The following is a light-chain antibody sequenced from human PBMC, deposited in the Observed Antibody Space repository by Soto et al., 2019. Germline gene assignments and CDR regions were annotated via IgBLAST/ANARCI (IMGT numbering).Light chain of an antibody. CDR3: QQAYVFPIT. V-gene: IGKV1D-12*01. CDR2: GAS. J-gene: IGKJ5*01. CDR1: QDIAGY. Sequence: QLTXXPPSVSASXGGXVXXXCRASQDIAGYLAWYQHKPGITHELLIHGASLRKSGVPARFSGSGSGTDFTLSVNSLQPEDFATYYCQQAYVFPITFGQGTRMEIK.